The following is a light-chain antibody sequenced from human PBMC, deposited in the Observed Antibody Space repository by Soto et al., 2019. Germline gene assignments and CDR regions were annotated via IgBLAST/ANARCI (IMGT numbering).Light chain of an antibody. CDR3: SSYATNNTLL. CDR2: EVN. CDR1: SSDIGAYDS. Sequence: QSVLTRPASVSGSPGQSITISCTGTSSDIGAYDSVSWYQQHPGKAPKLVIYEVNNRPSGISDHFSGSKSGNTASLTISGLQTEDEADYYCSSYATNNTLLFGGGTKLTVL. V-gene: IGLV2-14*01. J-gene: IGLJ2*01.